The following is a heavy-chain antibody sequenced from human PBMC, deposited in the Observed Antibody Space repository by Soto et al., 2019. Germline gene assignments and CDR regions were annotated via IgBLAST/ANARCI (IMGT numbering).Heavy chain of an antibody. D-gene: IGHD3-3*01. CDR1: GGSANGYY. CDR3: ATRITVFGLLIPPLDP. CDR2: INHTGGT. J-gene: IGHJ5*02. Sequence: SETLSLTCAVYGGSANGYYWNWIRQPPGKGLEWIGEINHTGGTHYNPSLKSRVTMSVDTSKNQFSLRLSSVTAADTAIYYCATRITVFGLLIPPLDPWGKGTHVTV. V-gene: IGHV4-34*01.